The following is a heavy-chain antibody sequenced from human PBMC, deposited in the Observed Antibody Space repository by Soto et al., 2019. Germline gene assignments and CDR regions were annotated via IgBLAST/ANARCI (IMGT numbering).Heavy chain of an antibody. D-gene: IGHD6-13*01. CDR1: GFTFSSYG. J-gene: IGHJ6*03. CDR2: ISYDGSNK. Sequence: QVQLVESGGGVVQPGRSLRLSCAASGFTFSSYGMHWVRQAPGKGLEWVAVISYDGSNKYYADSVKGRFTISRDNSKNTLYLQMNSLRAEDTAVYYCAKGRRAPAAGTRHYYYYMDVCGKGTTVTVSS. CDR3: AKGRRAPAAGTRHYYYYMDV. V-gene: IGHV3-30*18.